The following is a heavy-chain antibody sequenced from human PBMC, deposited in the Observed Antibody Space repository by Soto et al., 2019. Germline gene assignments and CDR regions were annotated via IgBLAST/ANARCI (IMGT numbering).Heavy chain of an antibody. CDR1: GYTFTSYG. CDR2: ISAYNGNT. D-gene: IGHD3-3*01. CDR3: ARCCTYYDFWSGYYNFDY. Sequence: ALVKVSCKASGYTFTSYGISWVRQAPGQGLEWMGWISAYNGNTNYAQKLQGRVTMTTDTSTSTAYMELRSLRSDDTAVYYCARCCTYYDFWSGYYNFDYWGQGTLVTVSS. J-gene: IGHJ4*02. V-gene: IGHV1-18*01.